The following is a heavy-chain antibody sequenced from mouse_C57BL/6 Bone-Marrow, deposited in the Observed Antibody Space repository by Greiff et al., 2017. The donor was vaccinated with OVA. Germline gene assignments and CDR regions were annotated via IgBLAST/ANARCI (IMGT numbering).Heavy chain of an antibody. D-gene: IGHD2-5*01. CDR3: TRYQAAYYRNRFDY. CDR2: ISSGGDYI. Sequence: EVKLVESGEGLVKPGGSLKLSCAASGFTFSSYAMSWVRQTPEKRLEWVAYISSGGDYIYYADTVKGRFTISRDNARNTLYLQMSSLKSEDTAMYYCTRYQAAYYRNRFDYWGQGTTLTVSS. J-gene: IGHJ2*01. V-gene: IGHV5-9-1*02. CDR1: GFTFSSYA.